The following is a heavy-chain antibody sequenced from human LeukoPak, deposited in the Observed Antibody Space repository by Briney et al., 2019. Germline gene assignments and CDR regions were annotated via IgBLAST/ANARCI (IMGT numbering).Heavy chain of an antibody. CDR2: IYTSGST. D-gene: IGHD3-10*01. CDR1: GGSISSYY. V-gene: IGHV4-4*07. J-gene: IGHJ5*02. Sequence: NPSETLSLTCTVSGGSISSYYWSWIRQPAGKGLEWIGRIYTSGSTNYNPSLKSRVTMSVDTSKNQFSLELSSVTAADTAVYYCAREAITMVRGVTFNWFDPWGQGTLVTVSS. CDR3: AREAITMVRGVTFNWFDP.